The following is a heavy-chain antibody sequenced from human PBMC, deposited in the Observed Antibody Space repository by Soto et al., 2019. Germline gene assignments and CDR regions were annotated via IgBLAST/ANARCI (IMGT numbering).Heavy chain of an antibody. Sequence: VASVKVSCKASGYTFTGYYMHWVRQAPGQGLEWMGWINPNSGGTNYAQKFQGWVTMTRDTSISTAYMELSRLRSDDTAVYYCARGYCSGGSCYPSWGKGTTVTVSS. CDR1: GYTFTGYY. CDR3: ARGYCSGGSCYPS. V-gene: IGHV1-2*04. D-gene: IGHD2-15*01. CDR2: INPNSGGT. J-gene: IGHJ6*04.